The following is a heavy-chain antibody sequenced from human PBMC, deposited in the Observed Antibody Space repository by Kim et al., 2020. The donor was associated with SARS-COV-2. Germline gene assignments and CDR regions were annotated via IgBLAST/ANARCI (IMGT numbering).Heavy chain of an antibody. CDR1: GGSISSSY. D-gene: IGHD6-19*01. V-gene: IGHV4-59*13. Sequence: SETLSLTCTVSGGSISSSYWSWIRQPPGKGLEWIGYIYNRGSTNYNPSLKSRVTISADTSKNQFSLKMIYVTAADTAVYYCARGPAKRLGRFDYWGQGTLATVSS. CDR2: IYNRGST. CDR3: ARGPAKRLGRFDY. J-gene: IGHJ4*02.